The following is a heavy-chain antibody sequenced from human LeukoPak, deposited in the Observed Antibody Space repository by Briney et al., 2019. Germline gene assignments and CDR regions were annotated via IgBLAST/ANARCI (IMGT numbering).Heavy chain of an antibody. CDR2: IYYSGST. Sequence: SETLSLTCTVSGGSISSSSYYWGWIRQPPGKGLEWIGSIYYSGSTYYNPSLKSQVTLSVGTSKNQFSLKLSSVTAADTAVYYCARQGYCSGGSCYSYYDYWGQGTLVTVTS. CDR1: GGSISSSSYY. V-gene: IGHV4-39*01. D-gene: IGHD2-15*01. J-gene: IGHJ4*02. CDR3: ARQGYCSGGSCYSYYDY.